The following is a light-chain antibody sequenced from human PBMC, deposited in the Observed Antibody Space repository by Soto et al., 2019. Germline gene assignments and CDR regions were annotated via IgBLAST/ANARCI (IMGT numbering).Light chain of an antibody. CDR1: QTIDNK. V-gene: IGKV3-11*01. CDR2: DAS. Sequence: IVMTQSPATLSVSPGERATLSCRASQTIDNKLAWYQQRPGQAPRLLIFDASYRAAGIPARFRGSGSGTDFTLTIDSLEPEDFAVYYCQQRTNWLWTFGPGTKVEIK. CDR3: QQRTNWLWT. J-gene: IGKJ1*01.